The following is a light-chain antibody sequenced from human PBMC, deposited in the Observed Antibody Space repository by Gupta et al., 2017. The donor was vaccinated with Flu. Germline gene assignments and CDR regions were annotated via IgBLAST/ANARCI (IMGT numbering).Light chain of an antibody. V-gene: IGLV7-46*01. CDR1: TGAVTSGHY. J-gene: IGLJ3*02. Sequence: QAVVTQEPSLTVSPGGTVTLTCGSSTGAVTSGHYPYWFQQKPGQAPRTLIYDASNKHTWALARFSGSLLGGKATLTLAGAQPEDEAKYYCLLSYSCARVFGVGTEPTVL. CDR3: LLSYSCARV. CDR2: DAS.